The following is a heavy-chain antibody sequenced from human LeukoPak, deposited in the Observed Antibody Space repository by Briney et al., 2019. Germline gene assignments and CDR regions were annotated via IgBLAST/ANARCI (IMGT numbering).Heavy chain of an antibody. V-gene: IGHV3-48*03. CDR1: GFTFSSYE. CDR2: ISSSGSTI. J-gene: IGHJ5*02. D-gene: IGHD3-10*01. CDR3: ARAFLWFGELFT. Sequence: GGSLRLSCAASGFTFSSYEMNWVRQAPGKGLEWVSYISSSGSTIYYADSVKGRFTISRDNAKNSLYLQMNSLRAEDTAVYYCARAFLWFGELFTWGQGTLVTVSS.